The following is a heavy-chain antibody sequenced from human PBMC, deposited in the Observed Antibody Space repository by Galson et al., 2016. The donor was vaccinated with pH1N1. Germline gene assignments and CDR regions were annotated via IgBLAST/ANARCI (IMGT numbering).Heavy chain of an antibody. CDR1: GGTLSRHT. CDR2: ILPIVGIT. Sequence: SVKVSCKASGGTLSRHTISWVRQAPGQGLEWMGRILPIVGITNYAQKLQGRVTIIADRFTSTVSMELSGLTSDDTAVYYCATEARSSGMTVWDQGTTVTASS. J-gene: IGHJ6*02. V-gene: IGHV1-69*02. CDR3: ATEARSSGMTV.